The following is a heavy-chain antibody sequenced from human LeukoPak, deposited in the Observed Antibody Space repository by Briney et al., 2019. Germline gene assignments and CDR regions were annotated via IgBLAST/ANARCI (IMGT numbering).Heavy chain of an antibody. CDR3: ASRSSIWSGYQDTLYYFDS. V-gene: IGHV5-10-1*01. CDR2: IDPSDSYT. CDR1: GYSFTSYW. Sequence: GESLKISCKGSGYSFTSYWISWVRQMPGKGLEWMGRIDPSDSYTNYSPSFQGHVTISADKSISTAYLQWSSLKASDTAVYYCASRSSIWSGYQDTLYYFDSWGQGTLVTVSS. D-gene: IGHD3-3*01. J-gene: IGHJ4*02.